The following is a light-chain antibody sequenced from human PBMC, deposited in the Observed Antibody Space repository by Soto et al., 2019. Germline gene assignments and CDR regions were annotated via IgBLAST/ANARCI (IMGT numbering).Light chain of an antibody. CDR2: AVS. CDR3: SSFTSAYTFV. J-gene: IGLJ1*01. CDR1: SSDVGGYNY. V-gene: IGLV2-14*01. Sequence: QSVLTQPASVSGAAGQSIAISCTGTSSDVGGYNYVSWYQQPPGKAPKLLLSAVSKRPSGVSDRFSGSKSGNTASLTISGLQTQDEADYYCSSFTSAYTFVFGTGPKVTVL.